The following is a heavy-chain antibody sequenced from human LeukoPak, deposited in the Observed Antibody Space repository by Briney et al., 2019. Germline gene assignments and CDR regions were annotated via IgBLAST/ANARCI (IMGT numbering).Heavy chain of an antibody. CDR1: GFSLSTSGVG. Sequence: SGPTLVNPTQTLTLTCTFSGFSLSTSGVGVGWIRQPPGKALEWLALIYWNDDKRYSPSLKSRLTITKDTSKNRVVLTMTNMDPVDTATYYCAHRLDAKSRAAMNAFDIWGQGTMVTVSS. CDR2: IYWNDDK. CDR3: AHRLDAKSRAAMNAFDI. J-gene: IGHJ3*02. D-gene: IGHD2-2*01. V-gene: IGHV2-5*01.